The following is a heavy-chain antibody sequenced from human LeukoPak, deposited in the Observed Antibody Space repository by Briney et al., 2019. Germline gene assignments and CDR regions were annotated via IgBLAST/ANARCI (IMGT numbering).Heavy chain of an antibody. CDR2: ITGTSTKA. CDR3: AKRPDNDY. Sequence: GSLRLSCAASGFTFSSYAMSWVRQAPGKGLDWVSSITGTSTKAHYADSVKGRFTISRDNSKNTLYLQMNSLRAEDTAVYYCAKRPDNDYWGQGTLVTVSS. CDR1: GFTFSSYA. D-gene: IGHD1-14*01. J-gene: IGHJ4*02. V-gene: IGHV3-23*01.